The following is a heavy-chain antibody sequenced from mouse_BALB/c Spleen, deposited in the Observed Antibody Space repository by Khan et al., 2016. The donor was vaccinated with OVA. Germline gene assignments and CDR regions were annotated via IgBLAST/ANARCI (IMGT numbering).Heavy chain of an antibody. D-gene: IGHD1-1*01. CDR2: IYPFNDDT. V-gene: IGHV1S136*01. Sequence: VQLKESGPELVKPGASVKMSCKASGYTFTSYVMHWVKQKPGLGLEWIGYIYPFNDDTKYTENFKGKATLTSDKSSSTAYMELSSLTSEDSAVDYCASVRNYYVSMAYWGQGTLVTVSA. J-gene: IGHJ3*01. CDR1: GYTFTSYV. CDR3: ASVRNYYVSMAY.